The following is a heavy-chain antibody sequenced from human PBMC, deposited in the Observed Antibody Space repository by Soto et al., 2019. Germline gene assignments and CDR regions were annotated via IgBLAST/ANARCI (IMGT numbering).Heavy chain of an antibody. Sequence: GASVKVSCKASGYTFTSYAMHWVRQAPGQRLEWMGWINAGNGNTKYSQKFQGRVTITRDTSASTAYMELSSLRSEDTAVYYCVRDSVDTAMVHYYYYGMDVRGQGTTVTVSS. CDR1: GYTFTSYA. CDR3: VRDSVDTAMVHYYYYGMDV. V-gene: IGHV1-3*01. J-gene: IGHJ6*02. CDR2: INAGNGNT. D-gene: IGHD5-18*01.